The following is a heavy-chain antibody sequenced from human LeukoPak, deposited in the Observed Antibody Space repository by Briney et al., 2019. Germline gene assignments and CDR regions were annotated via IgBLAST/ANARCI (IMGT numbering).Heavy chain of an antibody. D-gene: IGHD2-2*01. CDR3: RYCSSTSCSIFDY. CDR1: GGSISSYY. V-gene: IGHV4-39*01. J-gene: IGHJ4*02. Sequence: PSETLSLTCTVSGGSISSYYWGWIRQPPGKGLEWIGSIHYSGSTYYNPSLKSRVTISVDTSKNQFSLKLSSVTAADTAVYYCRYCSSTSCSIFDYWGQGTLVTVSS. CDR2: IHYSGST.